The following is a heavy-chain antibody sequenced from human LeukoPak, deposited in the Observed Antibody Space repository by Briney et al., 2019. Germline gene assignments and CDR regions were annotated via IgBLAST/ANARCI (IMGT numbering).Heavy chain of an antibody. CDR2: IIPIFGTA. V-gene: IGHV1-69*05. CDR3: ARDRWFGEELFDY. J-gene: IGHJ4*02. D-gene: IGHD3-10*01. Sequence: SVKVSCKASGGTFSSYAISWVRQAPGQGLEWMGGIIPIFGTANYAQKFQGRVTITTDESTSTAYMELSSLRSEDTAVYYCARDRWFGEELFDYWGQGTLVTVSS. CDR1: GGTFSSYA.